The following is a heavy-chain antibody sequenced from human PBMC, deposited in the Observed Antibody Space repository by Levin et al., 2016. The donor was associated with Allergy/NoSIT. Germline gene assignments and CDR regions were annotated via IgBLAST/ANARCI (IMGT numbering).Heavy chain of an antibody. V-gene: IGHV3-23*01. D-gene: IGHD3-3*01. Sequence: GGSLRLSCAASGFTLSTYAMTWVRQAPGKGLEWVSAISGSGGSTYYADSVKGRFTISRDNSKNTLYLQMNSLRAEDTAVYYCAKHGSSGVGTAYDYWGQGTLVTVSS. CDR2: ISGSGGST. CDR3: AKHGSSGVGTAYDY. J-gene: IGHJ4*02. CDR1: GFTLSTYA.